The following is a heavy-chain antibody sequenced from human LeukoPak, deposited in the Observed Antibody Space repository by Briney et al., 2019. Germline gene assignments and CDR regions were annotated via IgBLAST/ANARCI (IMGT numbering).Heavy chain of an antibody. J-gene: IGHJ4*02. CDR2: MNPNSGNT. V-gene: IGHV1-8*01. Sequence: ASVKVSCKASGYILTSYDINWVRQATGQGLEWMGWMNPNSGNTGYAQKFQGRVTMTRNTSISTAYMELSSLRSEDTAVYYCARTSDYDSSGYYFPFDYWGQGTLVTVSS. CDR3: ARTSDYDSSGYYFPFDY. CDR1: GYILTSYD. D-gene: IGHD3-22*01.